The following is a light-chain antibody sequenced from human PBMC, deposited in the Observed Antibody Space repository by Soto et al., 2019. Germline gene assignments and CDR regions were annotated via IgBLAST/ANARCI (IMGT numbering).Light chain of an antibody. J-gene: IGLJ1*01. V-gene: IGLV2-14*01. CDR2: EVS. CDR3: SSYTSSSTLEGV. CDR1: SSDVGGYNY. Sequence: QSVLTQPASVSGSPGQSITISCTGTSSDVGGYNYVSWYQQHPGKAPKLMIYEVSNRPSGVFNRFSGSESGNTASLTISGLQAEDEADYYCSSYTSSSTLEGVFGTGTKATVL.